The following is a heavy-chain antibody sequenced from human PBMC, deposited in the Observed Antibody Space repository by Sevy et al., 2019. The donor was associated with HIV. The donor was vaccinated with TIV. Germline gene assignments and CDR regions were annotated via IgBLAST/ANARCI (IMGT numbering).Heavy chain of an antibody. D-gene: IGHD3-9*01. CDR2: INPSGGST. Sequence: ASVKVSCKASGYTFTSYYMHWVRQAPGQGLEWMGIINPSGGSTSYAQKFQGRVTMTRDTSTSTVYMELSSLGSEDTALYYCAGEGQALYDILTGVVGMDVWGQGTTVTVSS. CDR3: AGEGQALYDILTGVVGMDV. V-gene: IGHV1-46*01. J-gene: IGHJ6*02. CDR1: GYTFTSYY.